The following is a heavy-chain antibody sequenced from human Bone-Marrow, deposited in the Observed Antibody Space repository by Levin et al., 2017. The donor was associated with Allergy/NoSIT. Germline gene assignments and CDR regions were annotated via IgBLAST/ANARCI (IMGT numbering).Heavy chain of an antibody. D-gene: IGHD3-16*02. J-gene: IGHJ6*02. V-gene: IGHV4-39*02. CDR1: GASISTSSYY. CDR3: AREISTSCCYTHYDVDYYYGMDV. Sequence: SETLSLICSVSGASISTSSYYWAWIRQPPGKSLEWIGTMYDSGRTSYKASLKSRVSIFVDLSKNQYSLTLTSLTAADTAVYYCAREISTSCCYTHYDVDYYYGMDVWGQGTTVTVS. CDR2: MYDSGRT.